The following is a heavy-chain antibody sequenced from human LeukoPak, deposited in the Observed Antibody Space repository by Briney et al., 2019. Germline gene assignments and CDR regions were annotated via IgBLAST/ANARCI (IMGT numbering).Heavy chain of an antibody. CDR1: GYTFTSYG. CDR3: AREVGAKLYNWFDP. V-gene: IGHV1-18*01. J-gene: IGHJ5*02. Sequence: ASVKVSCKASGYTFTSYGISWVRQAPGQGLEWMGWISAYNGNTNYAQKLQGRVTMTTDTSTSTAYMELRSLRSDDTAVYYCAREVGAKLYNWFDPWGQGTLVTVSS. D-gene: IGHD1-26*01. CDR2: ISAYNGNT.